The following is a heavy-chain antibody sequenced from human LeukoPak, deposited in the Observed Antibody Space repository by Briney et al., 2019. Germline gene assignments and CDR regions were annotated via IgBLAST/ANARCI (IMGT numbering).Heavy chain of an antibody. D-gene: IGHD4-17*01. J-gene: IGHJ3*02. V-gene: IGHV3-21*01. CDR1: GFTFSSYS. CDR3: ARDKRLRDAFDI. Sequence: GGSLRLSCAASGFTFSSYSMNWVRQAPGKGLEWVSSISSSSSYIYYADSVKGRFTISRDNAKNSLYLQMNSLRAEDTAVYYCARDKRLRDAFDIWGQGTMVTVSS. CDR2: ISSSSSYI.